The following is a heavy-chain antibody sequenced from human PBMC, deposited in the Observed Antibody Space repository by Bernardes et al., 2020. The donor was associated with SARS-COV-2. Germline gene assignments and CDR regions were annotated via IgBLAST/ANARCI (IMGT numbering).Heavy chain of an antibody. CDR2: IYSGGST. Sequence: VGSLILSCAASGFTVSSNYMSWVRQAPGKGLEWVSLIYSGGSTYYADSVKGRFTVSRDNSKNTLYLQMNSLRAEDTAVYYCARLSTSGYYYAYYFDYWGQGTLVTVSS. D-gene: IGHD3-22*01. CDR3: ARLSTSGYYYAYYFDY. J-gene: IGHJ4*02. CDR1: GFTVSSNY. V-gene: IGHV3-53*01.